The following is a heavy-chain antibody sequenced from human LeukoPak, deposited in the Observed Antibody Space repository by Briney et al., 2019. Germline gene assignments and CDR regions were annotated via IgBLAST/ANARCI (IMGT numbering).Heavy chain of an antibody. Sequence: SETLSLTCTVAGGSISSSSYYWGWIRQPPGKGLEWIGSIYYSGSTYYNPSLKSRVTISVDTSKNQFSLKLSSVTAADTAVYYCARDSDYYDSSGYGLGAFDIWGQGTMVTVSS. CDR3: ARDSDYYDSSGYGLGAFDI. CDR2: IYYSGST. J-gene: IGHJ3*02. CDR1: GGSISSSSYY. D-gene: IGHD3-22*01. V-gene: IGHV4-39*07.